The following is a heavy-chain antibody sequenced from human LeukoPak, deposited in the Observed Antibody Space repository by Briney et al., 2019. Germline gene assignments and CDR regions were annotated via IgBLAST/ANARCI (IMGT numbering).Heavy chain of an antibody. CDR2: IYYSGST. V-gene: IGHV4-59*11. J-gene: IGHJ3*02. CDR1: GGSISSHY. Sequence: SETLSLTCSVSGGSISSHYWSWIRQPPGKQLEWIGYIYYSGSTNYNPSLKSRVTISVDTSKNQFSLKLSSVTAADTAVYYCARELLNSSSWYGSLDAFDIWGQGTMVTVSS. CDR3: ARELLNSSSWYGSLDAFDI. D-gene: IGHD6-13*01.